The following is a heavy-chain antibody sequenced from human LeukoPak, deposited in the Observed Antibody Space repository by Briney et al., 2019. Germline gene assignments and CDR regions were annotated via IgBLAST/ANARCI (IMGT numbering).Heavy chain of an antibody. V-gene: IGHV4-59*11. CDR2: IYYSGST. J-gene: IGHJ3*02. D-gene: IGHD3-22*01. CDR3: ARLLDNDSSGYPDTFDM. CDR1: GGSINSPF. Sequence: SETLSLTCTVSGGSINSPFWSWIRQPPGKGLEWIGYIYYSGSTKYNPSLQSRVTISVDTSESNFSLKLTSVTAADTAVYYCARLLDNDSSGYPDTFDMWGQGTVVIVSS.